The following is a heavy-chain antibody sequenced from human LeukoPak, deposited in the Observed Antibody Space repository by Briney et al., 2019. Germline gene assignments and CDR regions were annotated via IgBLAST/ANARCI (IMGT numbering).Heavy chain of an antibody. CDR1: GYTFTGYY. CDR2: INPNSGGT. J-gene: IGHJ6*03. V-gene: IGHV1-2*02. D-gene: IGHD1-7*01. Sequence: GASVKVSCKXSGYTFTGYYMHWVQQAPGQGLEWMGWINPNSGGTNYAQKFQGRVTMTRDTSISTAYMELSRLRSDDTAVYYCARGRNRNYDPYYYYYMDVWGKGTTVTVSS. CDR3: ARGRNRNYDPYYYYYMDV.